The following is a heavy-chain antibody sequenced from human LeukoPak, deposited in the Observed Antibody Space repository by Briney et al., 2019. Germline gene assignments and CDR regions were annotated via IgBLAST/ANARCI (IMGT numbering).Heavy chain of an antibody. Sequence: PPETLSLTCAVYGGSFSGYYWSWIRQPPGKGLEWIGEINHSGSTNYNPSLKSRVTISVDTSKNQFSLKLSSVTAADTAVYYCARARTRITIFGVVIIQPLFDYWGQGTLVTVSS. CDR3: ARARTRITIFGVVIIQPLFDY. D-gene: IGHD3-3*01. CDR2: INHSGST. CDR1: GGSFSGYY. V-gene: IGHV4-34*01. J-gene: IGHJ4*02.